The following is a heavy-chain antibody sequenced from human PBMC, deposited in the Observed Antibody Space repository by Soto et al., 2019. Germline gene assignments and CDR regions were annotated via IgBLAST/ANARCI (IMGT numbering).Heavy chain of an antibody. CDR2: INPSGGST. J-gene: IGHJ5*02. Sequence: ASVKVSCKASGYTFTSYYMHWVRQAPGQGLEWMGIINPSGGSTSYAQKFQGRVTITADKSTSTAYMELSSLRSEDTAVYYCARDGPSSNWFDPWGQGTLVTVSS. CDR1: GYTFTSYY. CDR3: ARDGPSSNWFDP. V-gene: IGHV1-46*01.